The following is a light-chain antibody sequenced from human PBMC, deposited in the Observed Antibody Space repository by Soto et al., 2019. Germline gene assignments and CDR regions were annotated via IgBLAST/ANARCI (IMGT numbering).Light chain of an antibody. Sequence: QSALTQPASVSGSPGQSITISCTGTSSDIGGYNFVSWYQQHPGKAPKLVIYYVSGRPSGVSDRFSGSKSGNTASLTISGLLAEDEADYYCGSYTSSDTRVFGGGTKVTVL. CDR3: GSYTSSDTRV. CDR2: YVS. CDR1: SSDIGGYNF. J-gene: IGLJ3*02. V-gene: IGLV2-14*01.